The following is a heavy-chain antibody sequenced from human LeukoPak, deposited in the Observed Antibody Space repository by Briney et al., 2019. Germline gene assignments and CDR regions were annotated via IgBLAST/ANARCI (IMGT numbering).Heavy chain of an antibody. J-gene: IGHJ3*02. CDR1: GGSIGDSISPYY. D-gene: IGHD5-12*01. Sequence: SETLSLTCTVSGGSIGDSISPYYYNWIRLTPGKGLEWIGYIVYTGTTHYNPSLGSRVIMSIDTSKNHFSLNLSSVTAADTAIYYCARASINPERRAFDMWSQGSLVTVSA. V-gene: IGHV4-61*03. CDR3: ARASINPERRAFDM. CDR2: IVYTGTT.